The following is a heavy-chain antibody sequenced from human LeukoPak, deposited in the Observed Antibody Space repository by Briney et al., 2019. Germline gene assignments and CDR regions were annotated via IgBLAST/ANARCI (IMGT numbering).Heavy chain of an antibody. V-gene: IGHV4-59*01. J-gene: IGHJ5*02. CDR2: IYYSGST. CDR1: GGSISSYY. D-gene: IGHD3-10*01. Sequence: SETLSLTCTVSGGSISSYYWSWIRQPPGKGLECIVYIYYSGSTNYNPSLKSRVTISVDTSKDQSSLKLSSVTAADTAVYYCARTGWFGELSGWFDPWGQGTLVTVSS. CDR3: ARTGWFGELSGWFDP.